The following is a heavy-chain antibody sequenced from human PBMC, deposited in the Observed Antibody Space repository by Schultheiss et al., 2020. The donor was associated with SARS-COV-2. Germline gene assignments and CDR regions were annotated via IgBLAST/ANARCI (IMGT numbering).Heavy chain of an antibody. J-gene: IGHJ6*02. CDR1: GFTFDTYA. CDR3: ARDPHGIDV. CDR2: ISYDGSNK. Sequence: GGSLRLSCAVSGFTFDTYAMNWVRQAPGKGLEWVAVISYDGSNKYYADSVNGRFTISRDDSKNTLYLQMNSLRAEDTAVYYWARDPHGIDVWGQGTTVNVSS. V-gene: IGHV3-30*07.